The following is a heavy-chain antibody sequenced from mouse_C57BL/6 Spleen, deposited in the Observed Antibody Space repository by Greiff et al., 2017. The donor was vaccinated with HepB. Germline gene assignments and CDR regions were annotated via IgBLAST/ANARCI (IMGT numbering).Heavy chain of an antibody. CDR1: GYTFTSYG. J-gene: IGHJ3*01. Sequence: QVQLQQSGAELARPGASVKLSCKASGYTFTSYGISWVKQSTGQGLEWIGEIYPRSGNTYYNEKFKGKATLTADKSSSTAYMELRSLTSEDSAVYFCARVDYDYGAWFAYWGQGTLVTVSA. CDR2: IYPRSGNT. D-gene: IGHD2-4*01. CDR3: ARVDYDYGAWFAY. V-gene: IGHV1-81*01.